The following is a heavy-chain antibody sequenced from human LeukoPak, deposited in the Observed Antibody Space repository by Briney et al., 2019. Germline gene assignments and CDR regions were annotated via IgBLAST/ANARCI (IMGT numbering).Heavy chain of an antibody. CDR3: ANDPFYMDV. CDR2: IYSGGNT. J-gene: IGHJ6*03. Sequence: GGSLRLSCAASGFTVSSNYMTWVRQAPGKGLEWVSVIYSGGNTYYADSVKGRFTISRDNSKNTLYLQMNSLRAEDTAVYYCANDPFYMDVWGKGTTVTISS. V-gene: IGHV3-53*01. CDR1: GFTVSSNY.